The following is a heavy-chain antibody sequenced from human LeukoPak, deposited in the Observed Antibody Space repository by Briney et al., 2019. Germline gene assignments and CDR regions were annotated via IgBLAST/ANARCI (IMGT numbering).Heavy chain of an antibody. D-gene: IGHD6-13*01. J-gene: IGHJ4*02. V-gene: IGHV3-33*08. CDR3: AREKTRIAAAGPSDY. CDR1: GFTFSSHG. Sequence: GKSLRLSCAASGFTFSSHGMHWVRQAPGKGLEWVAFIRYDGSNKYYADSVKGRFTISRDNAKNSLYLQMNSLRAEDTVVYYCAREKTRIAAAGPSDYWGQGTLVTVSS. CDR2: IRYDGSNK.